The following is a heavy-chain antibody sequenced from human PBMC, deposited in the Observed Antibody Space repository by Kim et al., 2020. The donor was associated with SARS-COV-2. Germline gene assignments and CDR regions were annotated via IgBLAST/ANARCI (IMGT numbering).Heavy chain of an antibody. CDR3: ARDKAVGSGWSDS. V-gene: IGHV3-7*01. J-gene: IGHJ5*01. Sequence: GGSLRLACEASGFSLGNYWMSWVRQAPGKGSQWVANIKYDGSEENYVDSVRGRFTVSRDIAKNSMYLQMNSLRVEDTAVYYCARDKAVGSGWSDSWGQGTLVTVSS. CDR2: IKYDGSEE. D-gene: IGHD6-19*01. CDR1: GFSLGNYW.